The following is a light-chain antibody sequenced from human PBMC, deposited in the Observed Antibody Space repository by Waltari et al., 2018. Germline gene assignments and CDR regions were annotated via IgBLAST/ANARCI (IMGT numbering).Light chain of an antibody. CDR3: QQYNSYLSS. CDR2: EGP. CDR1: QNIGTW. Sequence: IAMTQSPSTLSASVGDSVTISCRAIQNIGTWVAWYQQKPGKAPKLLIFEGPTLESGVPSRFSGSASGTDLTVTINSLQPDDFASYFCQQYNSYLSSFGQGTKLEI. J-gene: IGKJ2*01. V-gene: IGKV1-5*01.